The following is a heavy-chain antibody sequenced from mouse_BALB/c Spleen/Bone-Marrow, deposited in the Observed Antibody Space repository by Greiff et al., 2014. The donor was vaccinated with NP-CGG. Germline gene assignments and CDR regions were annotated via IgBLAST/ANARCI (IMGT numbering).Heavy chain of an antibody. D-gene: IGHD2-3*01. CDR1: GYAFSSSW. J-gene: IGHJ4*01. V-gene: IGHV1-82*01. CDR2: IYPGDGDT. Sequence: VKLVESGPELVKPGASVKISCKASGYAFSSSWMNWVKQRPGQDLEWIGRIYPGDGDTNYNGKFKGKATLTADKSSSTAYMQLSSLTSVDSAVYFCARSDGYRTMDYWGQGTSVTVPS. CDR3: ARSDGYRTMDY.